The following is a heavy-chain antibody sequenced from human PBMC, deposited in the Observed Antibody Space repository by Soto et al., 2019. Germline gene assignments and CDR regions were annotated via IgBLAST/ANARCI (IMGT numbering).Heavy chain of an antibody. CDR3: VRGGSNYAS. Sequence: EVQLVESGAGLVQPGWSLRLSCTASGFTFSDSWMTWVRQAPGKGLEWVARIKPDESEKKYADSVKGRFSISGDNAKNSVYLQMDSLPGEATAVYYCVRGGSNYASWGQGTLVTVSS. V-gene: IGHV3-7*01. CDR1: GFTFSDSW. J-gene: IGHJ5*02. CDR2: IKPDESEK. D-gene: IGHD4-4*01.